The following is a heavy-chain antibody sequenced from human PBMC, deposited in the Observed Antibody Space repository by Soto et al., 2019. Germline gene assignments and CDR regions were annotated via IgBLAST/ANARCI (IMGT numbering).Heavy chain of an antibody. D-gene: IGHD4-17*01. Sequence: VQLRESGPGLVKPSETLSLSCTVSGGSISGSYWSWVRQPAGKGLEWIGRIYSSGSSNYNPSLNSRLTMSLYTSKNQFSLKLRSVTAADTAIYYCARLCTVTTDYYFGMDVWGQGTTVTVSS. CDR3: ARLCTVTTDYYFGMDV. CDR1: GGSISGSY. J-gene: IGHJ6*02. V-gene: IGHV4-4*07. CDR2: IYSSGSS.